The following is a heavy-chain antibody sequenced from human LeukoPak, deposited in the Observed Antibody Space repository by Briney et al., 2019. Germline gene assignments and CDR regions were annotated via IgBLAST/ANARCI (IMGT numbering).Heavy chain of an antibody. V-gene: IGHV3-23*01. CDR2: ISGSGGST. Sequence: GGSLRLSCAASGFTFSSFAVSWVRQAPGKGLEWVSVISGSGGSTYYADSVKGRFTISRDNPNNTLYLQMSSLRAEDTAVYYCARRDYYDSSGYQDYYYYYCMDVWGKGTTVTISS. CDR1: GFTFSSFA. D-gene: IGHD3-22*01. J-gene: IGHJ6*03. CDR3: ARRDYYDSSGYQDYYYYYCMDV.